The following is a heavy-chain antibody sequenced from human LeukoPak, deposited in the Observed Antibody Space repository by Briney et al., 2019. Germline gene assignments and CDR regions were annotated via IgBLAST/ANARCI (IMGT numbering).Heavy chain of an antibody. CDR2: INTNTGNP. Sequence: GASVKVSCKASGYTFTSYAMNWVRQAPGQGLEWMGWINTNTGNPTYAQGFTGRFVSSLDTSVSTAYLQISSLKAEDTAVYYCARVGLERFLEWLPLYYYYGMDVWGQGTTVAVSS. J-gene: IGHJ6*02. D-gene: IGHD3-3*01. V-gene: IGHV7-4-1*02. CDR3: ARVGLERFLEWLPLYYYYGMDV. CDR1: GYTFTSYA.